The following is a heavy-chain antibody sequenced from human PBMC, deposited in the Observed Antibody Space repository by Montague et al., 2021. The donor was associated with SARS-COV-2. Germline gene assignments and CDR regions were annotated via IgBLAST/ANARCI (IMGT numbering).Heavy chain of an antibody. D-gene: IGHD3-10*01. J-gene: IGHJ6*02. CDR1: GFNFESYA. CDR2: FSLDTDRI. CDR3: GKDLTPGGMDV. V-gene: IGHV3-9*01. Sequence: SLRLSCAVSGFNFESYAMHWVWQAPGKGLEWVAGFSLDTDRIDYADSVKGRFIVSRDKAQDTLYLQMSSLRPEDSAVYYCGKDLTPGGMDVWGQGTTVIVSS.